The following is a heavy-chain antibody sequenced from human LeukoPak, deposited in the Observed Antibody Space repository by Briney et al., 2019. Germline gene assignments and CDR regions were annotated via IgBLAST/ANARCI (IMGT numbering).Heavy chain of an antibody. CDR1: GFTFSSYE. D-gene: IGHD5-18*01. V-gene: IGHV3-48*03. Sequence: PGGSLRLSCAASGFTFSSYEMNWVRQAPGKGLEWVSYIGSSGSTIYYADSVKGRFTISRDNAKNSLYLQMSSLRAEDTAVYYCARVPGYSYGYGNDYWGQGTLVTVSS. CDR2: IGSSGSTI. CDR3: ARVPGYSYGYGNDY. J-gene: IGHJ4*02.